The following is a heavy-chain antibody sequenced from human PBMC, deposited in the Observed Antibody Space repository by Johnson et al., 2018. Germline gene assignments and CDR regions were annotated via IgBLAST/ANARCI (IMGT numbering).Heavy chain of an antibody. CDR3: ARGYSSDTGEAFDI. J-gene: IGHJ3*02. D-gene: IGHD6-19*01. Sequence: QVQLRESGPGLVKPSQTLSLSCAISGDSVSSNSAAWNWIRQSPSRGLEWLGRTYYRSKWYNDYAVSVKSRITINPDTSKNQFSLQLNSWTPEDTAVYYCARGYSSDTGEAFDIWGQGTMVTVSS. V-gene: IGHV6-1*01. CDR2: TYYRSKWYN. CDR1: GDSVSSNSAA.